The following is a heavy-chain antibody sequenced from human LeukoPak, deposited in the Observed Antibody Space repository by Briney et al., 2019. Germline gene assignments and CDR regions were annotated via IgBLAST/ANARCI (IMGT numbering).Heavy chain of an antibody. CDR1: GFTFSSYA. V-gene: IGHV3-23*01. D-gene: IGHD3-10*01. CDR2: ISGSGGST. Sequence: GGSLRLSSAASGFTFSSYAMSWVRQAPGKGLEWVSAISGSGGSTYYADSVKGRFTISRDNSKNTLYLQMNSLRAEDTASYYCAKDSLWGSGYWYFDLRGRGTLVTDSS. J-gene: IGHJ2*01. CDR3: AKDSLWGSGYWYFDL.